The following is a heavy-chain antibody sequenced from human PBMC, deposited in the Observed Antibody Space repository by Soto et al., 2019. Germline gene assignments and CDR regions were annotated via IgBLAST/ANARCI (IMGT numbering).Heavy chain of an antibody. CDR2: TYYRSKWYN. J-gene: IGHJ6*02. CDR3: ARAGHIVVVPAAMGVYYYGMDV. D-gene: IGHD2-2*01. V-gene: IGHV6-1*01. CDR1: GDSVSSNSAA. Sequence: SQTLSLTCAISGDSVSSNSAAWNWIRQSPSRGLEWLGRTYYRSKWYNDYAVSVKSRITINPDTSKSQFSLQLNSVTPEDTAVYYCARAGHIVVVPAAMGVYYYGMDVWGQGTTVTVSS.